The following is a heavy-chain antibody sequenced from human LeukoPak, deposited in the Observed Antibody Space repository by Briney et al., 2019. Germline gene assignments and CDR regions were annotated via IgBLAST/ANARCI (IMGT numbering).Heavy chain of an antibody. Sequence: GGSLRLSCAASGFTFSSYSMNWVRQAPGKGLEWVSSISSSSSYIYYADSVKGRFTISRDNAKNSLYLQMNSLRAEDTAVYYCAKDHARQDISDAFDIWGQGTMVTVSS. V-gene: IGHV3-21*04. CDR3: AKDHARQDISDAFDI. J-gene: IGHJ3*02. CDR2: ISSSSSYI. D-gene: IGHD3-9*01. CDR1: GFTFSSYS.